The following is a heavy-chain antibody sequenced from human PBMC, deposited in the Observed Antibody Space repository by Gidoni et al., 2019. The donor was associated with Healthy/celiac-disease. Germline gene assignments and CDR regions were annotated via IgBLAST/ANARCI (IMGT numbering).Heavy chain of an antibody. J-gene: IGHJ6*03. Sequence: EVQLLESGGGLVQPGGSLRLSCAASGFTFSSYPMSWVRQAPGKGLEWVSAISGSGGSTYYADSVKGRFTISRDNSKNTLYLQMNSLRAEDTAVYYCAKGFGGWSLDYYYYYMDVWCKGTTVTVSS. CDR2: ISGSGGST. CDR3: AKGFGGWSLDYYYYYMDV. V-gene: IGHV3-23*01. D-gene: IGHD6-19*01. CDR1: GFTFSSYP.